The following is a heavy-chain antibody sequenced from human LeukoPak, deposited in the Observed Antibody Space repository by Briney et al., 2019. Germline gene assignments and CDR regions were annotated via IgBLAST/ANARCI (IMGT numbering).Heavy chain of an antibody. J-gene: IGHJ4*02. D-gene: IGHD1-26*01. Sequence: PGGSLRLSCAASGFTFSSYAMHWVRQAPGKGLEWVAVISYDGSNKYYADSVKGRFTISRDNSKNTLYLQMNSLRAEDTAVYYCAKDHSGSFDLIDYWGQGTLVTVSS. CDR2: ISYDGSNK. CDR1: GFTFSSYA. V-gene: IGHV3-30*04. CDR3: AKDHSGSFDLIDY.